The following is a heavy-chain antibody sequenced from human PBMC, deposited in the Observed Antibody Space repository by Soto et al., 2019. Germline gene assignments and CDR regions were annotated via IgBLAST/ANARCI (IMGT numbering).Heavy chain of an antibody. CDR1: GDSVSSNCC. Sequence: PSETLSLTCTGSGDSVSSNCCWTWVRKPPGKGLEWIAEIYYSGGTSYNPSLKSRVTISVDTSKNQFSLKLSSVTAADTAVYYCAREKVPNSVLRYFDWLGLDPRGQGTLVTVSS. V-gene: IGHV4-4*02. CDR2: IYYSGGT. J-gene: IGHJ5*02. D-gene: IGHD3-9*01. CDR3: AREKVPNSVLRYFDWLGLDP.